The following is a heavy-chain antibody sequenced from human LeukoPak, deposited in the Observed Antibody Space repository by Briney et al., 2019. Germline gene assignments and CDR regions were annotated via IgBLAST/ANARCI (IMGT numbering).Heavy chain of an antibody. CDR1: GFTFSSYS. J-gene: IGHJ4*02. V-gene: IGHV3-21*04. D-gene: IGHD3-3*01. CDR2: ISSSSSYI. CDR3: ARGASLSTSFAYYFHY. Sequence: GGSLRLSCAASGFTFSSYSMNWVRQAPGKGLEWVSSISSSSSYIYYADSVKGRFTFSRDNAKNSLYLQMNSLRAEDTGVYYCARGASLSTSFAYYFHYWGQGTLVTVSS.